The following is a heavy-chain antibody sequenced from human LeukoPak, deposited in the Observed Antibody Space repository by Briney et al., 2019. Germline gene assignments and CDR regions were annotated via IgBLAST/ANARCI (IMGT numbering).Heavy chain of an antibody. V-gene: IGHV3-23*01. Sequence: SGGSLRVSRAASGFTFSSYAMCWVRQAPGKGLEWVSAISGSGGSTYYAEAVKGRFTISRDNSKNTLYLQKNSLRAEDTAVYYCAKDLGGSSSPFDYWGHRTLVTVSS. CDR2: ISGSGGST. CDR1: GFTFSSYA. CDR3: AKDLGGSSSPFDY. J-gene: IGHJ4*01. D-gene: IGHD6-6*01.